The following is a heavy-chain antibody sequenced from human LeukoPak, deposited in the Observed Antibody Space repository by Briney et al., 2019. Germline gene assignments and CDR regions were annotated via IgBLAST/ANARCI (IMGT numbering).Heavy chain of an antibody. CDR3: ARDRKGYYDFWSGSHTGGSWFDP. Sequence: PGGSLRLSCAASGFTFSSYAMHWVRQAPGKGLEWVAVISYDGSNKYYADSVKGRFTISRDNSKNTLYLQMNSLRAEDTAVYYCARDRKGYYDFWSGSHTGGSWFDPWGQGTLVTVSS. CDR1: GFTFSSYA. CDR2: ISYDGSNK. V-gene: IGHV3-30-3*01. D-gene: IGHD3-3*01. J-gene: IGHJ5*02.